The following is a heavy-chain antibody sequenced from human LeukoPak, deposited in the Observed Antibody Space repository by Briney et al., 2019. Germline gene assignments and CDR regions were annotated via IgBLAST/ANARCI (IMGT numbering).Heavy chain of an antibody. D-gene: IGHD5-18*01. CDR1: GGTFSSYA. CDR2: IIPIFGTA. CDR3: ARDYDGYSYGTGFWDY. V-gene: IGHV1-69*13. J-gene: IGHJ4*02. Sequence: SVKVSCKASGGTFSSYAISWVRQAPGQGLEWMGGIIPIFGTANYAQKFQGRVTITADESTSTAYMELSSLRAEDTAVYYCARDYDGYSYGTGFWDYWGQGTLVTVSS.